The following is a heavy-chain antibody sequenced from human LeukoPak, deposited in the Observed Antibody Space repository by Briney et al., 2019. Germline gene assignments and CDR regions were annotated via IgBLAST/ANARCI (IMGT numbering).Heavy chain of an antibody. Sequence: SETLSLTCTVSGGSISSYYWSWIRQPPGKGLEWIGYIYYSGSTNYNPSLKSRVTISVDTSKNQFSPKLGSVTAADTAVYYCARSVEVTTIFGFDPWGQGTLVTVSS. J-gene: IGHJ5*02. CDR2: IYYSGST. CDR3: ARSVEVTTIFGFDP. CDR1: GGSISSYY. D-gene: IGHD5-24*01. V-gene: IGHV4-59*08.